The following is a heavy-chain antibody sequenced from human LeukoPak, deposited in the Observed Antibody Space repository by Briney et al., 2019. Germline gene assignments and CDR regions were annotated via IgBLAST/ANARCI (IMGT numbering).Heavy chain of an antibody. D-gene: IGHD2-2*01. Sequence: GGSLRLSCAPSGFTFSSYGMHWVRQAPGKGLEWVAFIRYDGSNKYYADSVKGRFTISRDNSKNTLYLQMNSLRAEDTAVYYCAKDQLGYCSSTSCCPFDYWGQGTLVTVSS. V-gene: IGHV3-30*02. CDR1: GFTFSSYG. CDR3: AKDQLGYCSSTSCCPFDY. CDR2: IRYDGSNK. J-gene: IGHJ4*02.